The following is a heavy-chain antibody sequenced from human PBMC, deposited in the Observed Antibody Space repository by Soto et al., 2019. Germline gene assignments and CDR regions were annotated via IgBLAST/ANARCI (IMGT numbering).Heavy chain of an antibody. J-gene: IGHJ3*01. D-gene: IGHD6-13*01. CDR2: ISPSSGGT. V-gene: IGHV1-46*03. CDR3: TRSIITTAGTDAFDL. Sequence: QVQLVQSGAEVKKPGASVRASCKASGYTFTSYYIHWVRQAPGHGPEWMGMISPSSGGTDYAQKFQGRVTMTRDTSTSTVYMELSSLRSEDTALYYCTRSIITTAGTDAFDLWGQGTLVTVSS. CDR1: GYTFTSYY.